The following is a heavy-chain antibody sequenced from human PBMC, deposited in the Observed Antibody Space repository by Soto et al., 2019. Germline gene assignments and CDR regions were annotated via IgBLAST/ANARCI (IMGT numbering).Heavy chain of an antibody. D-gene: IGHD3-16*01. CDR3: ARVGAVEY. V-gene: IGHV3-48*02. J-gene: IGHJ4*02. Sequence: EVQLVESGGGLVQPGGSLRLSCVVSGFTFSTYGMTWVRQAPGKGLEWVSYISSGASSIFYADCVKGRFTISRDDAKNSLYLQMNSLRDEDTAVYYCARVGAVEYWGQGTLVTVSS. CDR2: ISSGASSI. CDR1: GFTFSTYG.